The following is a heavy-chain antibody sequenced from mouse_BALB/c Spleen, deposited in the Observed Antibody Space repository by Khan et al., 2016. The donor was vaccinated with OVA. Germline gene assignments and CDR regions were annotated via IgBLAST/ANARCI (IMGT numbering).Heavy chain of an antibody. Sequence: VQLQESGPGLVAPSQSLSITCTISGFSLTNYGVHWVRQPPGKGLEWLVVIWSDGSTTYASALKSRLTISKDNSKSQVFLKMDSLQTDDTAMYYFARQPYYHYYVMDYWGQGTSVTVSS. CDR1: GFSLTNYG. CDR3: ARQPYYHYYVMDY. D-gene: IGHD2-10*01. V-gene: IGHV2-6-1*01. CDR2: IWSDGST. J-gene: IGHJ4*01.